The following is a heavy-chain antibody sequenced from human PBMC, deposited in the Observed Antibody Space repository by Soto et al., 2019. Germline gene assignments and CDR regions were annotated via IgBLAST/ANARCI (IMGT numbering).Heavy chain of an antibody. Sequence: LSLPCAVYGGSFSGYYWSWIRQPPGKGLEWIGEINHSGSTNYNPSLKSRVTISVDTSKNQFSLKLSSVTAADTAVYYCARWGYDSAYYYYGMDVWGQGTTVTVSS. CDR3: ARWGYDSAYYYYGMDV. CDR2: INHSGST. CDR1: GGSFSGYY. J-gene: IGHJ6*02. D-gene: IGHD5-12*01. V-gene: IGHV4-34*01.